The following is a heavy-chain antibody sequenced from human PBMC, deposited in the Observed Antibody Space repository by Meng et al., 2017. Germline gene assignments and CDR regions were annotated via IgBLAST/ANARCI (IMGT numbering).Heavy chain of an antibody. V-gene: IGHV1-2*06. Sequence: ASVKVSCKASGYTFTGYYMHWVRQAPGQGLEWMGRINPNSGGTNYAQKLQGRVTMTTDTSTSTAYMELRSLRSDDTAVYYCARVPLRFYNWNDLPDYWGQGTLVTVSS. D-gene: IGHD1-1*01. CDR1: GYTFTGYY. J-gene: IGHJ4*02. CDR2: INPNSGGT. CDR3: ARVPLRFYNWNDLPDY.